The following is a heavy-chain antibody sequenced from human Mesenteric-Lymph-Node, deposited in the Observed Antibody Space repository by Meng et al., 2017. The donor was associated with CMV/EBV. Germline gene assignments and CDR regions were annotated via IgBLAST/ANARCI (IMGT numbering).Heavy chain of an antibody. D-gene: IGHD2-21*01. CDR1: GFTFSSYA. CDR2: ISNGGGST. Sequence: GESLKISCAASGFTFSSYAMTWVRQAPGKGLEWVSSISNGGGSTDYADSVKGRFTISRDNSKNTLYLQMNSLRAEDTAVYYCAGGVVVIYYYYYGMDVWGQGTTVTVSS. V-gene: IGHV3-23*01. CDR3: AGGVVVIYYYYYGMDV. J-gene: IGHJ6*02.